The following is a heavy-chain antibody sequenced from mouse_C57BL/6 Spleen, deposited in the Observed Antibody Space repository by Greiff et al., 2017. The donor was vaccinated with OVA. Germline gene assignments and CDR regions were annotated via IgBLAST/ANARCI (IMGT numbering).Heavy chain of an antibody. J-gene: IGHJ3*01. CDR1: GYTFTSYW. Sequence: QVQLQQPGAELVRPGSSVKLSCKASGYTFTSYWMHWVKQRPIQGLEWIGNIDPSDSETHYNQKFKDKATLTVDKSSSTAYMQLSSLTSEDSAVYYCAREGADPATFAYWGKGTLVTVAA. CDR3: AREGADPATFAY. V-gene: IGHV1-52*01. CDR2: IDPSDSET. D-gene: IGHD4-1*02.